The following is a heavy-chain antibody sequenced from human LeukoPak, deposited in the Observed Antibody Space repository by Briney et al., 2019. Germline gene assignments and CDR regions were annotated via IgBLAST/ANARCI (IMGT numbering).Heavy chain of an antibody. D-gene: IGHD2-2*01. CDR2: ISGSGIST. Sequence: PGGSLRLSCAASGFTFSTYAMSWVRQAPGQGLEWVSSISGSGISTYYADSVKGRFTISRDNSKNTLDMQMNSLRAEDTAVYYCAKGFKRTSSSNWFDPWGQGTLVTVSS. J-gene: IGHJ5*02. CDR3: AKGFKRTSSSNWFDP. V-gene: IGHV3-23*01. CDR1: GFTFSTYA.